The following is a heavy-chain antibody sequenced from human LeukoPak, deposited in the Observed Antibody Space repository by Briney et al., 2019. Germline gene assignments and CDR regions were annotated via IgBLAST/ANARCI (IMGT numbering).Heavy chain of an antibody. Sequence: PGGSLRLSCAASGFTFSSYFIHWVRQGPGKGLVWVSRIGSDGSSPSSADSVKGRFTISRDNAKNSLYLQMNSLRAEDTAVYYCARDRTSTWPLREIDYWGQGTLVTVSS. CDR3: ARDRTSTWPLREIDY. CDR1: GFTFSSYF. V-gene: IGHV3-74*01. CDR2: IGSDGSSP. J-gene: IGHJ4*02.